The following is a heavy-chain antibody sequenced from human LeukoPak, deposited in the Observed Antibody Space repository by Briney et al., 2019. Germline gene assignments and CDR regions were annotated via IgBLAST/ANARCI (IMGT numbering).Heavy chain of an antibody. D-gene: IGHD4-17*01. J-gene: IGHJ3*01. Sequence: PSETLSLTCTVSGGSMRSYYWSWLRQPPGEGLEWIGYINYSGSTTYTPSLRSRVTMSVDTSKNQFSVKLTSVTAADTAVYHCARGANYGDYGLDAFDVWGQGTMVTVSS. CDR2: INYSGST. CDR3: ARGANYGDYGLDAFDV. CDR1: GGSMRSYY. V-gene: IGHV4-59*01.